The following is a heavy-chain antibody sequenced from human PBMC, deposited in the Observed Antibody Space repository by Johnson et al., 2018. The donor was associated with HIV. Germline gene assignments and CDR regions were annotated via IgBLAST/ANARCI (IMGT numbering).Heavy chain of an antibody. CDR2: IYSGGRT. CDR3: ARASGSFDI. V-gene: IGHV3-53*01. D-gene: IGHD3-10*01. Sequence: VLLVESGGGLIQPGGSLILSCAASGFTVSSNYMSWVRQAPGKGLEWVSLIYSGGRTYYADSVKCRFTISRDNSKNTLYLQMNTLRAEDTAVYYCARASGSFDIWGQGTTVTVS. J-gene: IGHJ3*02. CDR1: GFTVSSNY.